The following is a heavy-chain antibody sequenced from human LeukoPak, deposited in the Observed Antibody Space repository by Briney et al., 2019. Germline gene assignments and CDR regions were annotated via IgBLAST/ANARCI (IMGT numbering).Heavy chain of an antibody. Sequence: PGGSLRLSCAASGFTFNTYTMNWVRQAPGKGLEWVSSISASSSYLYYADSVKGRFTISRDNAQNSLYLQMNSLRAEDTAVYYCARVYTMIVVVDYWGQGTLVTVSS. CDR2: ISASSSYL. J-gene: IGHJ4*02. CDR1: GFTFNTYT. CDR3: ARVYTMIVVVDY. D-gene: IGHD3-22*01. V-gene: IGHV3-21*01.